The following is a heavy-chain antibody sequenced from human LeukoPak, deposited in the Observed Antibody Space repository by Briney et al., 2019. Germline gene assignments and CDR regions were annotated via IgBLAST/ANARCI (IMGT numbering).Heavy chain of an antibody. V-gene: IGHV4-59*06. Sequence: SSETLSLTCTVSGGSISSYYWSWIRQPPGKGLEWIGYIYYSGSTYYNPSLKSRVTISVDTSKNQFSLKLSSVTAADTAVYYCARMNYVSSGWGAPFDYWGQGTLVTVSS. CDR3: ARMNYVSSGWGAPFDY. D-gene: IGHD1-7*01. J-gene: IGHJ4*02. CDR2: IYYSGST. CDR1: GGSISSYY.